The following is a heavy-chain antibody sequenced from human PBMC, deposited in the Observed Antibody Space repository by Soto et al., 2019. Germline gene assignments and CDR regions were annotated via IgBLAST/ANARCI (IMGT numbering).Heavy chain of an antibody. CDR1: GYTFTGYY. Sequence: RASVKVSCKASGYTFTGYYMHWVRQAPGQGLERMGWINTNSGGTNYAQKNQGWVTMTRDTSISTAYMELSRLRFDDTAVYYCVRYATTVTPRVHYYYYMDVWGKGTTVTVSS. J-gene: IGHJ6*03. V-gene: IGHV1-2*04. CDR2: INTNSGGT. D-gene: IGHD4-4*01. CDR3: VRYATTVTPRVHYYYYMDV.